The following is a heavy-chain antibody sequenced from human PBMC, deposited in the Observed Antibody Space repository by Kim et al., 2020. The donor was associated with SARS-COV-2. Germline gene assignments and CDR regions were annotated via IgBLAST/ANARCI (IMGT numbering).Heavy chain of an antibody. V-gene: IGHV3-23*01. CDR3: AKSLIVGTAAAMDF. J-gene: IGHJ4*02. CDR1: GFIFSRHG. CDR2: ISDRGDNT. Sequence: GGSLRLSCIASGFIFSRHGMSWVRQAPGRGLEWVSSISDRGDNTYYTDSVKGRFSISRDVSKNTLYLQMNGLRAEDTAIYYCAKSLIVGTAAAMDFWGQGTLVTVSS. D-gene: IGHD5-12*01.